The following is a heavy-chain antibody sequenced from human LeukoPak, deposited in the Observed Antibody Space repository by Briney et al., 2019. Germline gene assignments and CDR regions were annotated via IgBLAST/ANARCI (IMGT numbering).Heavy chain of an antibody. Sequence: QVQLQESGPGLVEPTETLALTCTVSGGSVSGYYWGWIRQPPGKGLEWIGYIYYSGSTNYHPSLKSRVTISVDTSKNQFSLKLSSVTAADTGFYYCARVGTGTIDYWGQGTLVTVSS. CDR2: IYYSGST. CDR1: GGSVSGYY. D-gene: IGHD1-1*01. V-gene: IGHV4-59*02. CDR3: ARVGTGTIDY. J-gene: IGHJ4*02.